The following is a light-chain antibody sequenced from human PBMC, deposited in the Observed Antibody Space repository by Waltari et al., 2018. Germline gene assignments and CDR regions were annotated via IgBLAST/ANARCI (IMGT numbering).Light chain of an antibody. V-gene: IGKV1-39*01. Sequence: IQMTQSPSSLSASVGDRVTITCRASQSISSSLNWYQQIPGKAPKLLIYVASTLQSGVPSRFSGSGSGTDFSLTITSLQPEDFVTYYCQQSYTTAYTFGQGTKLEIQ. J-gene: IGKJ2*01. CDR2: VAS. CDR1: QSISSS. CDR3: QQSYTTAYT.